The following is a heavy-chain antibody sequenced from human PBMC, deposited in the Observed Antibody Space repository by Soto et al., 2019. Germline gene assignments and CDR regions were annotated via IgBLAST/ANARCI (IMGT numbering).Heavy chain of an antibody. CDR3: ARTTAGRFLEWLPPSYGMDV. D-gene: IGHD3-3*01. CDR1: VYSFTSYW. V-gene: IGHV5-10-1*01. J-gene: IGHJ6*02. Sequence: GESLKIACKGSVYSFTSYWISWVRQMPGKGLEWMGRIDPSDSYTNYSPSFQGHVTISADKSISTAYLQWSSLKASDTAMYYCARTTAGRFLEWLPPSYGMDVWGQGTTVTVSS. CDR2: IDPSDSYT.